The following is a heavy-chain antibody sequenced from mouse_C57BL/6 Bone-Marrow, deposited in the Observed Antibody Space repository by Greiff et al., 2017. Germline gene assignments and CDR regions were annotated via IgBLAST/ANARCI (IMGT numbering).Heavy chain of an antibody. D-gene: IGHD4-1*01. V-gene: IGHV1-55*01. CDR1: GYTFTSYW. CDR3: ARRVIKWANWYFDY. J-gene: IGHJ2*01. Sequence: QVQLQQPGAELVKPGASVKMSCKASGYTFTSYWITWVKQRPGQGLEWIGDIYPGSGSTNYNEKFKSKATLTVETSSSPAYMQLCSLASEDSAGYYCARRVIKWANWYFDYWGQGPTLTVSS. CDR2: IYPGSGST.